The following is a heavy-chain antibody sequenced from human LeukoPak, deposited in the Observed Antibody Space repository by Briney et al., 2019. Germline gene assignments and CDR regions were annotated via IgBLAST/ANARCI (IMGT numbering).Heavy chain of an antibody. Sequence: ASVKVSCKASGYTFTSYGISWVRQAPGQGLEWMGWISAYNGNTNYAQKLQGRVTMTRDMSTSTVYMELSSLRSGDTAVYYCARDPVRGNNWFDPWGQGTLVTVSS. J-gene: IGHJ5*02. V-gene: IGHV1-18*01. CDR2: ISAYNGNT. CDR3: ARDPVRGNNWFDP. CDR1: GYTFTSYG. D-gene: IGHD1-14*01.